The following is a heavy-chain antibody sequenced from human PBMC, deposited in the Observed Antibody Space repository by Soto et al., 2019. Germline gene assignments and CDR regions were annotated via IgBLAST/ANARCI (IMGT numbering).Heavy chain of an antibody. D-gene: IGHD2-21*02. CDR1: GASVSHGY. J-gene: IGHJ6*02. V-gene: IGHV4-59*02. CDR3: ASGGDCGGDCSPFGYYYGMDV. CDR2: MYFGGSF. Sequence: PSETLSLTCNVSGASVSHGYWSWIRQPPGKPLEWIGFMYFGGSFNYNPSLTSRATISVETSKNQFSMKLTSVTASDTAVYYCASGGDCGGDCSPFGYYYGMDVWGQGTTVT.